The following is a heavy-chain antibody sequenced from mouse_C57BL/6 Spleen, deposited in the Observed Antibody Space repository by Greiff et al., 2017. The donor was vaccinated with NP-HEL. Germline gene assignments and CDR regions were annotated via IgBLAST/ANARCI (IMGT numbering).Heavy chain of an antibody. CDR1: GYTFTSYW. D-gene: IGHD2-2*01. CDR2: IDPSDSET. V-gene: IGHV1-52*01. Sequence: QVKLQQPGAELVRPGSSVKLSCKASGYTFTSYWMHWVKQRPIQGLEWIGNIDPSDSETHYNQKFKDKATLTVDKSSSTAYMQLSSLTSEDSAVYYCARLVTATAPFDYWGQGTTLTVSS. CDR3: ARLVTATAPFDY. J-gene: IGHJ2*01.